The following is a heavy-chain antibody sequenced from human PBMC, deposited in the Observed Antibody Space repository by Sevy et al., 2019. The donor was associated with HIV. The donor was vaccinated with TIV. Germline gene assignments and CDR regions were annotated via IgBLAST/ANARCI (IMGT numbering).Heavy chain of an antibody. V-gene: IGHV1-2*02. J-gene: IGHJ4*02. Sequence: ASVKVSCKASGYTFTAYYIHWVRQAPGQGLEWMGWINPNSGGTYFAKKFQDSVTLTTETSVNTAYMELRSLRFDDTAVYYCAGMGDYYDSSGYYPLKFWGQGTLVTVSS. D-gene: IGHD3-22*01. CDR3: AGMGDYYDSSGYYPLKF. CDR1: GYTFTAYY. CDR2: INPNSGGT.